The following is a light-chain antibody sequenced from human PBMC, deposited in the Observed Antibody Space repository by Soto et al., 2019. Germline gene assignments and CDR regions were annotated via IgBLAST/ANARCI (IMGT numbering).Light chain of an antibody. CDR3: QQYGGSVPIT. CDR2: GAS. J-gene: IGKJ5*01. Sequence: EIVLTQSPGTQSLSPGERATLSCRASQSVSSAYLAWYQQKPGQAPRLLISGASSRATGIPDRFSGSGSGTDFSLTISRLEPEDFAVYYCQQYGGSVPITFGQGTRLDIK. V-gene: IGKV3-20*01. CDR1: QSVSSAY.